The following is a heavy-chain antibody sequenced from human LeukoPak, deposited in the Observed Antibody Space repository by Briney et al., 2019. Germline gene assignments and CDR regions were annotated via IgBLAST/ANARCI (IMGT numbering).Heavy chain of an antibody. CDR3: ARGFSNYYGSGSENSGSVFDY. CDR1: GGSFSGYY. CDR2: INHNGST. J-gene: IGHJ4*02. V-gene: IGHV4-34*01. D-gene: IGHD3-10*01. Sequence: TTSETLSLTCAVYGGSFSGYYWSWIRQPPGKGLEWIGEINHNGSTNYNPSLKSRVTISVDTSKNQFSLKLSSVTAADTAVYYCARGFSNYYGSGSENSGSVFDYWGQGTLVTVSS.